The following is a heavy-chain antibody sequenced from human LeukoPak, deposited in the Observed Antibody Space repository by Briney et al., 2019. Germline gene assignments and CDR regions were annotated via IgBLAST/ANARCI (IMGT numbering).Heavy chain of an antibody. CDR2: ISSSSSYI. D-gene: IGHD3-22*01. J-gene: IGHJ4*02. Sequence: SMNWXXXAPXKGREXVXSISSSSSYIYYSDSVKGRFTISRDNSKNTLYLQMNSLRAEDTAVYYCATHGDRSYYYDSSGYYSRPYQHWGQGTLVTVSS. CDR1: S. V-gene: IGHV3-21*01. CDR3: ATHGDRSYYYDSSGYYSRPYQH.